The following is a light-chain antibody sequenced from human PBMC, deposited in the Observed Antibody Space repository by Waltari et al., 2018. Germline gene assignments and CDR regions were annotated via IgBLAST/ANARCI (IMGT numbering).Light chain of an antibody. CDR3: AVWDDSLSGVV. CDR1: SSNLESNT. J-gene: IGLJ2*01. Sequence: QSVLTQAPSASGTPGRRVTISCSGSSSNLESNTVNWYQQLPGTAPKLLVYSNKQRPSGVPDRCSGSKSGASAARAISGLQSEDEAEYSCAVWDDSLSGVVFGGGTKLTVL. V-gene: IGLV1-44*01. CDR2: SNK.